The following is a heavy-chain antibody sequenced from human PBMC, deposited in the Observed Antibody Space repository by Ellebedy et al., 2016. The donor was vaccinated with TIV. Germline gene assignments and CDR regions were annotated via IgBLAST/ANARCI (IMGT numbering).Heavy chain of an antibody. D-gene: IGHD1-26*01. V-gene: IGHV3-30*04. J-gene: IGHJ4*02. CDR3: AKDRLGATLGFDY. CDR2: VSYDGTTY. Sequence: GGSLRLXCVASGFTFSTYALYWVRQAPGQRLECVALVSYDGTTYRYADSVKGRFTISRDNSKTMLYLQMNSLGAEDTAVYYCAKDRLGATLGFDYWGQGTLVTVSS. CDR1: GFTFSTYA.